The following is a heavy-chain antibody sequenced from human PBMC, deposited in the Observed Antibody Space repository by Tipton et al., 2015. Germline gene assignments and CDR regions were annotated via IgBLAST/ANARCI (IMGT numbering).Heavy chain of an antibody. J-gene: IGHJ5*02. D-gene: IGHD6-13*01. V-gene: IGHV4-39*01. CDR1: GGSISSGDYQ. CDR3: ARQIAVAARDWFDP. CDR2: IYYSGST. Sequence: TLSLTCTVSGGSISSGDYQWGWIRQPPGKGLEWIGSIYYSGSTYYNPSLKSRVTISVDTSKNQFSLKLSSVTAADTAVYYCARQIAVAARDWFDPWGQGTLVTVSS.